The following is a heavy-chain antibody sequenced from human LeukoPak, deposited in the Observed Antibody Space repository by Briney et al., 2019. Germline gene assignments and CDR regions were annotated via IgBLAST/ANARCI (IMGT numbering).Heavy chain of an antibody. CDR3: ARSPDEYYYDSSGGGGFDY. Sequence: GGSLRLSCAASGFTFSSYSMNWVRQAPGKGLEWVSSISSSSSYIYYADSVKGRFTISRDDAKNSLYLQMDSLRAEDTAVYYCARSPDEYYYDSSGGGGFDYWGQGTLVTVSS. J-gene: IGHJ4*02. D-gene: IGHD3-22*01. V-gene: IGHV3-21*01. CDR1: GFTFSSYS. CDR2: ISSSSSYI.